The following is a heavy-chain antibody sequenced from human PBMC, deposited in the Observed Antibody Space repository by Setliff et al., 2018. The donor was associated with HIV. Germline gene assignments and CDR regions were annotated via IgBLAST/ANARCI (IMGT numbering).Heavy chain of an antibody. CDR1: GDAFTDYY. D-gene: IGHD2-2*01. CDR2: INPNSGGT. V-gene: IGHV1-2*02. Sequence: GASVKVSCKASGDAFTDYYIHWVRQAPGQGLEWMGWINPNSGGTNYAQKFQGRVTMTRDTSISTAFMDLSRLRSDDTAVYYCARDTSSSYWGQGTPVTVSS. CDR3: ARDTSSSY. J-gene: IGHJ4*02.